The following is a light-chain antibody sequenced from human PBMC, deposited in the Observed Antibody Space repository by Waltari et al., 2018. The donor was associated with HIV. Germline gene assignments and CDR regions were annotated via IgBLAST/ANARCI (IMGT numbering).Light chain of an antibody. CDR3: QQSDSFPYT. CDR2: GAS. J-gene: IGKJ2*01. CDR1: QSITYF. Sequence: DIQMTQSPSPLSASVGDTVVISCRASQSITYFLNWYQLKPGKAPAPLISGASSLQSGVPSRFVGSGSGTDFTLTIKNLQPGDFATYFCQQSDSFPYTFGPGTKLDI. V-gene: IGKV1-39*01.